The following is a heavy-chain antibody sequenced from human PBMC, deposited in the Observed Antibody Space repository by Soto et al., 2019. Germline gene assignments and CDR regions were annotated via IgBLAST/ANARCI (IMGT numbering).Heavy chain of an antibody. J-gene: IGHJ4*02. V-gene: IGHV5-51*01. CDR3: ARAGHITGTPGRSYFDY. D-gene: IGHD1-20*01. Sequence: GESLKISCKGSGYSFTSYWIGWVRQMPGKGLEWMGIIYPGDSDTRYSPSFQGQVTISADKSISTAYLQWSSLKASDTAMYYCARAGHITGTPGRSYFDYWGQGTLVTVSS. CDR2: IYPGDSDT. CDR1: GYSFTSYW.